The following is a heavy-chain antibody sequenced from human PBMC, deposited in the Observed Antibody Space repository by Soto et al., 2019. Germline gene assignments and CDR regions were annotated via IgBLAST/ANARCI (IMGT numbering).Heavy chain of an antibody. D-gene: IGHD3-10*01. J-gene: IGHJ6*02. CDR1: GGTFSSYA. CDR3: ARGGYYYGSGSAHYYGMDV. Sequence: SVKVSCKASGGTFSSYAISWVRQAPGQGLEWMGGIIPIFGTANYAQKFQGRVTITADESTSTAYMELSSLRSEDTAVYYCARGGYYYGSGSAHYYGMDVWGQGTTVTVSS. V-gene: IGHV1-69*13. CDR2: IIPIFGTA.